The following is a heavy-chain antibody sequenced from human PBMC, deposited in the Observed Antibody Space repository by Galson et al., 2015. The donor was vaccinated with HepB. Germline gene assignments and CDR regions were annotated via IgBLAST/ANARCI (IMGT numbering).Heavy chain of an antibody. D-gene: IGHD3-3*01. V-gene: IGHV1-46*01. CDR2: INPSGGST. Sequence: SVKVSCKASGYTFTSYYMHWVRQAPGQGLEWMGIINPSGGSTSYAQKFQGRVTMTRDTSTSTVYMELSSLRSEDTAVYYCARPTYDFWSGYYPGFDYWGQGTLVTVSS. CDR1: GYTFTSYY. J-gene: IGHJ4*02. CDR3: ARPTYDFWSGYYPGFDY.